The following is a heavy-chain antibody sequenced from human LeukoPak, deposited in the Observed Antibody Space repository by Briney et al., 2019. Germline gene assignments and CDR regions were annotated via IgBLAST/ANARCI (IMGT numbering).Heavy chain of an antibody. CDR1: GYTFTSYY. V-gene: IGHV1-46*01. Sequence: ASVKVSCKASGYTFTSYYMHWVRQAPGQGLEWMGIINPSGGSTSHAQKFQGRATMTRDMSTSTVYMELSSLRSEDTAVYYCARDSIGPNQPTFDYWGQGTLVTVSS. D-gene: IGHD1-14*01. CDR2: INPSGGST. J-gene: IGHJ4*02. CDR3: ARDSIGPNQPTFDY.